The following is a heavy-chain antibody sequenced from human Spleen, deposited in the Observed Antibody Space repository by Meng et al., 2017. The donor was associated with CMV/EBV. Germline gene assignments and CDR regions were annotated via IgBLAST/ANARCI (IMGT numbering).Heavy chain of an antibody. CDR3: ARVAVAEPGYYFDY. Sequence: SGFTFDDYGMSWVRQAPGKGLEWVSGINWNGGSTGYADSVKGRFTISRDNAKNSLYLQMNSLRAEDTALYHCARVAVAEPGYYFDYWGQGTLVTVSS. D-gene: IGHD6-19*01. J-gene: IGHJ4*02. CDR2: INWNGGST. CDR1: GFTFDDYG. V-gene: IGHV3-20*01.